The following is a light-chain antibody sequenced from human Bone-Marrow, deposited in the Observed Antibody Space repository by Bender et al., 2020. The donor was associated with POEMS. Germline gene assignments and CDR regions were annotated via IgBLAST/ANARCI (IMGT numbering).Light chain of an antibody. CDR2: GHN. V-gene: IGLV1-44*01. CDR3: CSYTGGSTFAV. Sequence: QSVLTQPPSVSGTPGQRVTISCSGSGSNIGGYPVNWYQLLPGTAPKVLIYGHNQRPSGVSHRFSGSKSGNTASLTISGLQADDEAAYYCCSYTGGSTFAVFGGGTKLTVL. CDR1: GSNIGGYP. J-gene: IGLJ2*01.